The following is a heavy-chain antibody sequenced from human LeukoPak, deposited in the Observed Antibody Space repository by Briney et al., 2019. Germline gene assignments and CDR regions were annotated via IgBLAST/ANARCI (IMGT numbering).Heavy chain of an antibody. D-gene: IGHD2-15*01. J-gene: IGHJ6*04. Sequence: PGGSLRLSCAASGFTFSNYAMHWVRQAPGKGLEWVAVMSYDGTNKYYADSVKGRFTISRDNSKNTLYLQMNSLRAEDTAVYYCARERVVVVATIYYYYGMDVWGKGTTVTVSS. V-gene: IGHV3-30*04. CDR3: ARERVVVVATIYYYYGMDV. CDR2: MSYDGTNK. CDR1: GFTFSNYA.